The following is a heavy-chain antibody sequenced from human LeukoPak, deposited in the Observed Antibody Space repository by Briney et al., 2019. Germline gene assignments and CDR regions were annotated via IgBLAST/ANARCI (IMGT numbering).Heavy chain of an antibody. CDR1: GGPFSGYY. Sequence: SETLSLTCAVYGGPFSGYYWSWIRQPPGKGLEWIGEIYHSGSTNYNPSLKSRVTISVDKSKNQFSLKLSSVTAADTAVYYCARDRHGSGWNYYYYYGMDVWGQGTTVTVSS. CDR2: IYHSGST. J-gene: IGHJ6*02. D-gene: IGHD3-10*01. V-gene: IGHV4-34*01. CDR3: ARDRHGSGWNYYYYYGMDV.